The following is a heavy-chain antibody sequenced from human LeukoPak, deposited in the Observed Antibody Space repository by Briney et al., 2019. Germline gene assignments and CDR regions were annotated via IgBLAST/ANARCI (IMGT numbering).Heavy chain of an antibody. D-gene: IGHD2-21*02. J-gene: IGHJ4*02. CDR2: MYSDGSTT. Sequence: GESLRLSCAASGFTFSGYPIHWVRQAPGKGLEWVAVMYSDGSTTFYGDSVKGRFTISRDNTKNTLFLQMNSLRADDTAVYYCARLVVTGIDYWGQGALVTVSS. CDR1: GFTFSGYP. V-gene: IGHV3-30*04. CDR3: ARLVVTGIDY.